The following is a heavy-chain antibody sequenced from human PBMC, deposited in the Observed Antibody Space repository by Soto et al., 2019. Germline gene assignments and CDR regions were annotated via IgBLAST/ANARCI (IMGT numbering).Heavy chain of an antibody. Sequence: GGSLRLSCAVSGFPFSVAWMSWVRQSPGKGLEWVGRIKIKRDGDTTDYTAPVKGRFTISMDDSKNTLYLQMNSLKDEDTAVYYCSTVQPWDTMGAHFDYWGQGTLVTVSS. CDR3: STVQPWDTMGAHFDY. D-gene: IGHD3-16*01. CDR2: IKIKRDGDTT. J-gene: IGHJ4*02. V-gene: IGHV3-15*01. CDR1: GFPFSVAW.